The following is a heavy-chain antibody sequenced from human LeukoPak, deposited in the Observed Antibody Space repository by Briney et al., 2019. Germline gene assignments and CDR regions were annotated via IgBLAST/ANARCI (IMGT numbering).Heavy chain of an antibody. J-gene: IGHJ5*02. CDR1: GDSIRGTSYY. V-gene: IGHV4-39*07. CDR3: ARGPGPGVMAAATKHWFDP. D-gene: IGHD2-15*01. Sequence: SETLSLTCTVSGDSIRGTSYYWGWIRQPPGKGLEWIGSIYYSGNSYYNPSLKSRVTISVDTSKNQFSLKLSFLTAADTAVYYCARGPGPGVMAAATKHWFDPWGQGTLVTVSS. CDR2: IYYSGNS.